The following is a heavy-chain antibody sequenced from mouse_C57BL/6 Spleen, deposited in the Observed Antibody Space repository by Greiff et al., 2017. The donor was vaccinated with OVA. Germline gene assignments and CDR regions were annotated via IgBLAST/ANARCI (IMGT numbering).Heavy chain of an antibody. CDR2: INPSSGYT. CDR1: GYTFTSYW. J-gene: IGHJ4*01. CDR3: ARPYSSSYGYAMDY. D-gene: IGHD1-1*01. V-gene: IGHV1-7*01. Sequence: QVQLQQSGAELAKPGASVKLSCKASGYTFTSYWMHWVNQRPGQGLEWIGYINPSSGYTKYNQKFKDKATLTADNSSRTAYMQLSSLTYEDSAVSDGARPYSSSYGYAMDYWGQGTSVTVSS.